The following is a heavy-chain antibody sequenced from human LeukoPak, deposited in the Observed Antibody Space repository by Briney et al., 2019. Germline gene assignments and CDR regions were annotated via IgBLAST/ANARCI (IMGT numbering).Heavy chain of an antibody. CDR2: TRNKANSYTT. Sequence: GGSLRLSCAASGFTFSDHYMDWVRQAPGKGLEWVGRTRNKANSYTTEYAASVKGRFTISRDESKNSLYLQMNSLKTEDTAVYYCARYRSSSWYYFDYWGQGTLVTVSS. D-gene: IGHD6-13*01. V-gene: IGHV3-72*01. J-gene: IGHJ4*02. CDR1: GFTFSDHY. CDR3: ARYRSSSWYYFDY.